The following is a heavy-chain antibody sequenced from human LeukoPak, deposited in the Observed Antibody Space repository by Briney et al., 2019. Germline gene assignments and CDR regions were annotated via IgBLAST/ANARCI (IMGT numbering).Heavy chain of an antibody. CDR1: GYXFTSYY. CDR2: INPSGGST. J-gene: IGHJ3*02. D-gene: IGHD1-26*01. Sequence: ASVKVSCKASGYXFTSYYMLWVRQAPGQGLEWMGIINPSGGSTTYAQKFQGRLTMTSDTSTSTVYMELSSLRSEDTAVYYCARSSAYYNEADIWGQGTMVTVSS. V-gene: IGHV1-46*01. CDR3: ARSSAYYNEADI.